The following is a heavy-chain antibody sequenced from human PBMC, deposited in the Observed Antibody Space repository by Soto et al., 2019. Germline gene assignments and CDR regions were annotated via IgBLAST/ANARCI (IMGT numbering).Heavy chain of an antibody. D-gene: IGHD3-10*01. CDR1: GFTFSSYV. CDR3: AKAPPPVTMVRGVITNFDY. Sequence: EVQLLESGGGLVQPGGSLRLSCAASGFTFSSYVMSWVRQAPGKGLEWVSAISGSGGSTYYADSVKGRFTISRDNSKNTLYLQMNSLRAEDTAVYYCAKAPPPVTMVRGVITNFDYWGQGTLVTVSS. V-gene: IGHV3-23*01. J-gene: IGHJ4*02. CDR2: ISGSGGST.